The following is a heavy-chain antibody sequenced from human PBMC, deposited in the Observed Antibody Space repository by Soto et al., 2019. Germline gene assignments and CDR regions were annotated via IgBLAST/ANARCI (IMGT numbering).Heavy chain of an antibody. CDR3: ARGSSSGYYNYFDY. CDR2: MNPNSGNT. D-gene: IGHD3-22*01. Sequence: ASVKVSCKASGYTFTSYDINWVRQATGQGLEWMGWMNPNSGNTGYAQKFQGRVTMTRNTSISTAYMELSSLRSEDTAVYSCARGSSSGYYNYFDYWGQGTLVTVSS. CDR1: GYTFTSYD. J-gene: IGHJ4*02. V-gene: IGHV1-8*01.